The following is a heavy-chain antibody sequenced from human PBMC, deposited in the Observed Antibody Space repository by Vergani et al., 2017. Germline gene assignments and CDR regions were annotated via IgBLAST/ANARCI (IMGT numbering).Heavy chain of an antibody. D-gene: IGHD3-10*01. Sequence: QVQLVQSGAEVKKPGSSVKVSCKASGVTFSSYTISWVRQAPGQGLEWMGRIIPILGIANYAQKFQGRVTINADKSTSTAYMELSSLRSEDTAVYYCASGGYGSGSYPTYYYYYYMDVWGKGTTVTVSS. V-gene: IGHV1-69*02. CDR2: IIPILGIA. J-gene: IGHJ6*03. CDR3: ASGGYGSGSYPTYYYYYYMDV. CDR1: GVTFSSYT.